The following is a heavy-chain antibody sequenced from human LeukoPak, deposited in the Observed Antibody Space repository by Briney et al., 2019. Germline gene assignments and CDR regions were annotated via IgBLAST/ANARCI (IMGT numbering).Heavy chain of an antibody. V-gene: IGHV3-30*18. Sequence: GRSHRLSCAASGSTFSSYGMHWVRQAPGKGLEWVAVISYDGSNKYYADSVKGRFTISRDNSKNTLYLQMNSLRAEDTAVYYCAKGDTAMPLINWFDPWGQGTLVTVSS. CDR1: GSTFSSYG. CDR3: AKGDTAMPLINWFDP. CDR2: ISYDGSNK. D-gene: IGHD5-18*01. J-gene: IGHJ5*02.